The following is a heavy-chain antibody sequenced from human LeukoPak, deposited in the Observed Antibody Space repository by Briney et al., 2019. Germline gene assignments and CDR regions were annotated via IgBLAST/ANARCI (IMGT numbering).Heavy chain of an antibody. J-gene: IGHJ5*02. CDR2: IYHSGST. V-gene: IGHV4-30-2*01. Sequence: PSETLSLTCTVSGGSISSGGYYWSWTRQPPGKGLEWIGYIYHSGSTYYNPSLKSRVTISVDRSKNQFSLKLSSVTAADTAVYYCARTIWFGELFSNWFDPWGQGTLVTVSS. CDR3: ARTIWFGELFSNWFDP. CDR1: GGSISSGGYY. D-gene: IGHD3-10*01.